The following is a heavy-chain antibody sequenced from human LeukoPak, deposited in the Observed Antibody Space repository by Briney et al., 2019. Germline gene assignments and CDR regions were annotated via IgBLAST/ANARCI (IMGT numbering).Heavy chain of an antibody. CDR3: AKDIENYDFWSGYHW. CDR1: GFTFSSYG. J-gene: IGHJ4*02. D-gene: IGHD3-3*01. Sequence: GGSLRLSCAASGFTFSSYGMHWVRQAPGKGLEWVALISYDGSKRYSADSVKGRFTISRDNSDNTLYLQMNSLRAEDTAVYYCAKDIENYDFWSGYHWWGQGTLVTVSS. CDR2: ISYDGSKR. V-gene: IGHV3-30*18.